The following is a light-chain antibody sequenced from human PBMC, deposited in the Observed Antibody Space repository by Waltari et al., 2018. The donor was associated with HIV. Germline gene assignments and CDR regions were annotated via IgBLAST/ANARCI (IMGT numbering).Light chain of an antibody. J-gene: IGLJ1*01. V-gene: IGLV2-8*01. Sequence: QSALTQPPSASGSPGQSVTSSCTGTTSNVGGYRYVSWYQHHPGKAPKLIMYDVSKRPSGVPDRFSGSKSGNTASLTVSGLQADDEADYYCKSYAGSNNPYVFGTGTKVTVL. CDR2: DVS. CDR1: TSNVGGYRY. CDR3: KSYAGSNNPYV.